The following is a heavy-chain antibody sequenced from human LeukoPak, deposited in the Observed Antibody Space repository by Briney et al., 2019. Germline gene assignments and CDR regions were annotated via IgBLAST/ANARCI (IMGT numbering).Heavy chain of an antibody. J-gene: IGHJ3*02. CDR3: ARDQVLAMIGVLQGAFDI. D-gene: IGHD3-22*01. V-gene: IGHV3-7*01. Sequence: GGSLRLSCAASGFTFSRYWVSWVRQAPGKGLEWVANIKEDGSEKYYVDSVKGRFTISRDNAKKSLYLQMNSLRAEDTAVYYCARDQVLAMIGVLQGAFDIWGQGTMVTVSS. CDR1: GFTFSRYW. CDR2: IKEDGSEK.